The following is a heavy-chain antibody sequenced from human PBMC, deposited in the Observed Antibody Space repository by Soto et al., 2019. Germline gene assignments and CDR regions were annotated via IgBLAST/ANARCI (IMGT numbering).Heavy chain of an antibody. J-gene: IGHJ4*02. CDR2: MNPNTGNT. D-gene: IGHD3-3*01. V-gene: IGHV1-8*01. Sequence: QVQLVQSGAEVKKPGASVRVSCKASGYRFTNYDINWVRQATGQGLEWMGWMNPNTGNTGSAQKFQGRVTMTRDTSRGTAYMELSSLRSEDTGVSYCARSPENFLSGYPEAFEIWGPGTLVMVTS. CDR3: ARSPENFLSGYPEAFEI. CDR1: GYRFTNYD.